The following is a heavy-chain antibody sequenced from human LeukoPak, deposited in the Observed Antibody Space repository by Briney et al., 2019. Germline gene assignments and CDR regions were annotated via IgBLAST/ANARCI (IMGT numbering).Heavy chain of an antibody. J-gene: IGHJ4*02. CDR2: IYYRGST. CDR3: ARFKSGPGCSSASCTDFDY. V-gene: IGHV4-59*08. Sequence: PSETLSLTCTVSGGSISGSYWSWIRQPPGKGLEWIGYIYYRGSTNYNPSLKSRVTISVDTSKNQFSLKVRSVTAADTAVYYCARFKSGPGCSSASCTDFDYWGQGTLVTVSS. CDR1: GGSISGSY. D-gene: IGHD2-2*01.